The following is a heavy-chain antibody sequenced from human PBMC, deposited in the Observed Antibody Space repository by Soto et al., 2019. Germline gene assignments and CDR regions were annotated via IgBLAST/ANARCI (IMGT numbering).Heavy chain of an antibody. CDR3: ARVPIAAAGTNYYYYMDV. V-gene: IGHV4-59*01. CDR2: IYYSGSA. D-gene: IGHD6-13*01. Sequence: PSETLSLTCTVSGGSISSYYWSWIRQPPGKGLEWIGYIYYSGSANYNPPLKSRVTISVDTSKNQFSLKLSSVTAADTAVYYCARVPIAAAGTNYYYYMDVWGKGTTVTVSS. J-gene: IGHJ6*03. CDR1: GGSISSYY.